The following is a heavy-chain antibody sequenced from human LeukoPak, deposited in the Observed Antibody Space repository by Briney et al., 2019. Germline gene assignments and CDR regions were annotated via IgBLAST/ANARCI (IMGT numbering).Heavy chain of an antibody. V-gene: IGHV1-3*01. J-gene: IGHJ4*02. CDR1: GYTFTSYA. Sequence: ASVKVSCKASGYTFTSYAMHWVRQAPGQRLEWMGWINAGSGNTKYSQKFQGRVTITRDTSASTAYMELSSLRSEDTAVYYCARGQYYDFWSGYYHYWGQGTLVTVSS. CDR3: ARGQYYDFWSGYYHY. D-gene: IGHD3-3*01. CDR2: INAGSGNT.